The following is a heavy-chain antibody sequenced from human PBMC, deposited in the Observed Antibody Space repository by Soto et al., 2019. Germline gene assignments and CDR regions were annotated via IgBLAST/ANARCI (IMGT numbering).Heavy chain of an antibody. V-gene: IGHV4-39*01. Sequence: PSETLSLTCTVSGGSISSSSYYWGWIRQPPGKGLEWIGSIYYSGSTYYKPSLKSRVTISVDTSKNQFYLKLSSVTAADTAVYYCARHYYDILTGYYPRRYYFDYWGQGTLVTVSS. D-gene: IGHD3-9*01. CDR1: GGSISSSSYY. CDR2: IYYSGST. CDR3: ARHYYDILTGYYPRRYYFDY. J-gene: IGHJ4*02.